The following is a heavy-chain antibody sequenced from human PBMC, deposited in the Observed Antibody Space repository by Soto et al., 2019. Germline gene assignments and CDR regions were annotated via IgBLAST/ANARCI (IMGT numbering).Heavy chain of an antibody. CDR3: ARAGSTVTATYYYYYYMDV. J-gene: IGHJ6*03. D-gene: IGHD4-17*01. Sequence: QVQLVQSGAEVKKPGPSVKVSCKASGYTFTGYYMHWVRQAPGQGLEWMGWINPNSGGTNYAQKFQGWVTMTRDTSISTAYMELSRLRSDDTAVYYCARAGSTVTATYYYYYYMDVWGKGTTVTVSS. CDR2: INPNSGGT. CDR1: GYTFTGYY. V-gene: IGHV1-2*04.